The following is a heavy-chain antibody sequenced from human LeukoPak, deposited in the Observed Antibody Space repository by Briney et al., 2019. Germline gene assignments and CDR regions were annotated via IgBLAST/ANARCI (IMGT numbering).Heavy chain of an antibody. CDR3: ATGSGYYYG. J-gene: IGHJ4*02. D-gene: IGHD3-22*01. CDR2: TRNKANSYTT. V-gene: IGHV3-72*01. CDR1: GFTFSDHY. Sequence: GGSLRLSCAASGFTFSDHYMDWVRQAPGKGLEWVGRTRNKANSYTTEYAASVKGRFTISRDDSKNSLYLQMNSLKTEDTAVYYCATGSGYYYGWGQGTLVTVSS.